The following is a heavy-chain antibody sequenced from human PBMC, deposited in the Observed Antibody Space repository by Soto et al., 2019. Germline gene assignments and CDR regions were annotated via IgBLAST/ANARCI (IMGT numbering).Heavy chain of an antibody. CDR2: ISWNSGSI. Sequence: EVQLVESGGGLVQPGRSLRLSCAASGFTFDDYAMHWVRQAPGKGLEWVSGISWNSGSIGYADSVKGRFTISRDNAKNSLYLQMNSLRAEDTALYYCAKCRRSRFYYYGSGSYPIDYWAREPWSPSPQ. V-gene: IGHV3-9*01. J-gene: IGHJ4*02. D-gene: IGHD3-10*01. CDR1: GFTFDDYA. CDR3: AKCRRSRFYYYGSGSYPIDY.